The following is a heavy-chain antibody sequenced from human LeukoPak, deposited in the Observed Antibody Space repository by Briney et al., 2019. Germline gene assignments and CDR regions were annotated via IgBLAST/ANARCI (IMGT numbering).Heavy chain of an antibody. CDR2: ISYDGSNK. J-gene: IGHJ4*02. D-gene: IGHD1-26*01. CDR1: GFTFSSYA. CDR3: ARATRFKCELLY. V-gene: IGHV3-30*01. Sequence: GGSLRLSCAASGFTFSSYAMHWVRQAPGKGLEWVAVISYDGSNKYYADSVKGRFTISRDNSKNTLYLQMNSLRAEDTAVYYCARATRFKCELLYWGQGTLVTVSS.